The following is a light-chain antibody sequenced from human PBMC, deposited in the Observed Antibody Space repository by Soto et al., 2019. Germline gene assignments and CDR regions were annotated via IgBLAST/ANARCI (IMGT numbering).Light chain of an antibody. CDR2: GTS. J-gene: IGKJ3*01. V-gene: IGKV3-20*01. Sequence: EIVLTQSPGTLSLSPGERATLSCRASQSVSSSNLAWYQQKPGQAPRLLISGTSSRATGIPDRFSGSGSWTYFTLTISRLEPEDFAVYYCQQYGSSFTFGPGTKVDI. CDR3: QQYGSSFT. CDR1: QSVSSSN.